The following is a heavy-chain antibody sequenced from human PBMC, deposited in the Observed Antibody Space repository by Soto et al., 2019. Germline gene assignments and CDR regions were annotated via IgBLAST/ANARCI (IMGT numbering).Heavy chain of an antibody. CDR2: IYYSGSS. J-gene: IGHJ4*02. V-gene: IGHV4-31*03. CDR1: SGSITSVNSY. CDR3: ARGSSGWSSIRLDD. Sequence: QVQLQESGPGLVKPSQTLSLTCTVSSGSITSVNSYWSWIRQFPGKGLEWIGYIYYSGSSYYNPSLKGRVTISEDTSKKQFSLKLNSVTAADTAVYYCARGSSGWSSIRLDDWCQGTLVTVSS. D-gene: IGHD6-19*01.